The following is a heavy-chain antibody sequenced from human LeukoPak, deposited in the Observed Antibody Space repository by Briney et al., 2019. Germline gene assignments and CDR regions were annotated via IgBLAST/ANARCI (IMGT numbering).Heavy chain of an antibody. J-gene: IGHJ6*03. V-gene: IGHV1-8*02. Sequence: ASVKVSCKASGYTFTDYYMHWVRQATGQGLEWMGWMNPNSGNTGYAQKFQGRVTMTRNTSISTAYMELSSLRSEDTAVYYCARGLDWNYPHYYYYMDVWGKGTTVTVSS. CDR3: ARGLDWNYPHYYYYMDV. D-gene: IGHD1-7*01. CDR2: MNPNSGNT. CDR1: GYTFTDYY.